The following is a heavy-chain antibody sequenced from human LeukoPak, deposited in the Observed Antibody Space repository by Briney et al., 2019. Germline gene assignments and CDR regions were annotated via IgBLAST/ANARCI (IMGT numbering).Heavy chain of an antibody. D-gene: IGHD3-10*01. CDR3: ARGRGTYYFDY. CDR1: GFTFSTYS. Sequence: GGSLRLSCAASGFTFSTYSMNWVRQAPGKGLEWVSYISSSSSTIYYADSVKGRFTLSRDNSKNTLYFQMNSLRADDTAVYYCARGRGTYYFDYWGQGTLVTVPS. CDR2: ISSSSSTI. V-gene: IGHV3-48*01. J-gene: IGHJ4*02.